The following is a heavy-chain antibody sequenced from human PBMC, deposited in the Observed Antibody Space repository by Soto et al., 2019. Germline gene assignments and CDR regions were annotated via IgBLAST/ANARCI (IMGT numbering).Heavy chain of an antibody. J-gene: IGHJ6*02. V-gene: IGHV3-73*02. CDR2: IRSKANSYAT. D-gene: IGHD6-19*01. Sequence: EVQLVESGGGLVQPGGSLKLSCAASGFTFSGSAMHWVRQASGKGLEWVGRIRSKANSYATAYAASVKGRFTISRDDSKNTAYLQMNSLKTEDTAVYYCTRHQIAVAGTALAVYYYGMDVWGQGTTVTVSS. CDR1: GFTFSGSA. CDR3: TRHQIAVAGTALAVYYYGMDV.